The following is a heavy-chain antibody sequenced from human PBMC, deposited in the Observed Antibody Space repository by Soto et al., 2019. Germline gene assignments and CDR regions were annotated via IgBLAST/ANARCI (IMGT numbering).Heavy chain of an antibody. Sequence: EVQLLESGGDLVQPGGSLRLSCAASGFTFGSYAMSWVRQAPGKGLEWVSTISFSGSSTYYADSVKGRFTISRDNSKNTLYLQMSSLRAEDTALYYCATKGVSLIYYSYIDVWGKGTTVTVSS. V-gene: IGHV3-23*01. CDR3: ATKGVSLIYYSYIDV. CDR1: GFTFGSYA. J-gene: IGHJ6*03. D-gene: IGHD3-16*01. CDR2: ISFSGSST.